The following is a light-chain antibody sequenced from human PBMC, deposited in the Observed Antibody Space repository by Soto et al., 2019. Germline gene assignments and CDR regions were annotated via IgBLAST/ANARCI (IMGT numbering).Light chain of an antibody. CDR1: SSDVGGYNY. J-gene: IGLJ2*01. Sequence: QSVLTQPASVSGSPGQSITISCTGTSSDVGGYNYVSWYQQHPGKAPKVMIYDVSNRPSGVSNRFSGSKSGNTASLTISGLQAEDEADYYCSSYTSSSTFVVFGGGTQLTVL. V-gene: IGLV2-14*01. CDR3: SSYTSSSTFVV. CDR2: DVS.